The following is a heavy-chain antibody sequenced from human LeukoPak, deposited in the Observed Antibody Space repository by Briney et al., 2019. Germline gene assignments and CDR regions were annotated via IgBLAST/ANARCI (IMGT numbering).Heavy chain of an antibody. CDR3: VRGMQLGY. CDR1: DFAFSNYY. D-gene: IGHD6-13*01. CDR2: ISGSGGAI. Sequence: PGGSLTLSCTVSDFAFSNYYMSCIRQPPGKGLEWVSYISGSGGAIYYADSVQGRFTISRDNAKNSVYLRMDSLRVEDTAVYYCVRGMQLGYWGQGTLVTVSS. J-gene: IGHJ4*02. V-gene: IGHV3-11*04.